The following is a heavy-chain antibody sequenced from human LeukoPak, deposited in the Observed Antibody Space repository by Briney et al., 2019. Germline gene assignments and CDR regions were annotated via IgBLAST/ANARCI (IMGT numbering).Heavy chain of an antibody. J-gene: IGHJ4*02. CDR1: GGSFSGYY. D-gene: IGHD1-26*01. CDR2: INHSGST. V-gene: IGHV4-34*01. Sequence: SVTLSLTCAVYGGSFSGYYWSWIRQPPGKGLEWIGEINHSGSTNYNPSLKSRVTISVDTSKNQFSLKLSSVTAADTAVYYCARSSGSSRFDYWGQGTLVTVSS. CDR3: ARSSGSSRFDY.